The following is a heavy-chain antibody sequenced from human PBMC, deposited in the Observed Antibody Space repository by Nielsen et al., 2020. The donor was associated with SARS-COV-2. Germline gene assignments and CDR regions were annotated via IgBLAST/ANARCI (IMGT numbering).Heavy chain of an antibody. CDR2: ISWNSGSI. D-gene: IGHD3-9*01. V-gene: IGHV3-9*01. J-gene: IGHJ6*02. CDR3: ARSDYDILTGYSIYYYGMDV. Sequence: VRQAPGKGLEWVSGISWNSGSIGYADSVKGRFTISRDNSKNTLYLQMNSLRAEDTAVYYCARSDYDILTGYSIYYYGMDVWGQGTTVTVSS.